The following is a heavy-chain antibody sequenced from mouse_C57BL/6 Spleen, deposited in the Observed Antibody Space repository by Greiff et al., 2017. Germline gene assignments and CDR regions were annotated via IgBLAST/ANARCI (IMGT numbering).Heavy chain of an antibody. CDR3: ARVLYSNYEGFDY. V-gene: IGHV1-64*01. J-gene: IGHJ2*01. D-gene: IGHD2-5*01. CDR1: GYTFTSYW. Sequence: QVQLQQPGAELVKPGASVKLSCKASGYTFTSYWTHWVKQRPGQGLEWIGMIHPNSGSTNYNEKFKSKATLTVDKSSSTAYMQLSSLTSEDSAVYYCARVLYSNYEGFDYWGQGTTLTVSS. CDR2: IHPNSGST.